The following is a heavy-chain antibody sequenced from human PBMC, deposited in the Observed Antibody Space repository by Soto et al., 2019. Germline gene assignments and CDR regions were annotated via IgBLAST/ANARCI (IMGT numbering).Heavy chain of an antibody. CDR3: AQIRVFGVLGGSNYNYGMDV. CDR2: TIPLFGTA. Sequence: QVQLVQSGAEVKKPGSSVNVSCQASGDTFTMYSITWVRQAPGQGLEWMGATIPLFGTANYAQKFQGRVTITADKSTSTGYMALSRLRSDDTAVYYCAQIRVFGVLGGSNYNYGMDVWGLGTTVTVSS. CDR1: GDTFTMYS. D-gene: IGHD3-3*01. J-gene: IGHJ6*01. V-gene: IGHV1-69*06.